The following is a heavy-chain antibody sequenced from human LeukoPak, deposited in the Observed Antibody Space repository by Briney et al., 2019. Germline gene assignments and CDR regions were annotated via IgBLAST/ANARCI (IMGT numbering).Heavy chain of an antibody. CDR3: ATFSLYYDSSGYYEHTMDV. Sequence: ASVKVFCKASGYTFTGYYMHWVRQAPGQGLEWMGWINPNSGGTNYAQKFRGRVTMTRDTSISTAYMELSRLRSDDTAVYYCATFSLYYDSSGYYEHTMDVWGKGTTVTVSS. CDR1: GYTFTGYY. D-gene: IGHD3-22*01. CDR2: INPNSGGT. V-gene: IGHV1-2*02. J-gene: IGHJ6*04.